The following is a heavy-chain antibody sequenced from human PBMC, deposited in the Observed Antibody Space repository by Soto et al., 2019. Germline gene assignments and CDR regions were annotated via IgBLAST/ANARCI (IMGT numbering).Heavy chain of an antibody. Sequence: VGSLRISCAASGFTFSYSWMNWVRQAPGKGLEWVAYISADGSEKMHADSVKGRFTISRDNAKNSLYLQMNSLRAEDTALYYCAKNVYYDSSGYGFFDYWGQGTLVTSPQ. V-gene: IGHV3-7*03. CDR3: AKNVYYDSSGYGFFDY. J-gene: IGHJ4*02. D-gene: IGHD3-22*01. CDR2: ISADGSEK. CDR1: GFTFSYSW.